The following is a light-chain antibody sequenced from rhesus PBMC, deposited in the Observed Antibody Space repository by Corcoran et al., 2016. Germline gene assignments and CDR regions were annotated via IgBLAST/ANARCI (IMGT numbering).Light chain of an antibody. CDR2: TDS. J-gene: IGLJ6*01. V-gene: IGLV3-25*02. Sequence: FEVTQPPSVSAASGQTATITSGENNIAGKHVHWYQKRPAQAPVLVIYTDSKRPSGIPERFSGSNSGHTATLTISGLESGDEADYYCQVWDGSNNVFGGGTKLTVL. CDR3: QVWDGSNNV. CDR1: NIAGKH.